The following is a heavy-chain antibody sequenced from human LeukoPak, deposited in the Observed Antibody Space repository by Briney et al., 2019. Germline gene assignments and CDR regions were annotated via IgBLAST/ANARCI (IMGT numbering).Heavy chain of an antibody. CDR1: GFTLSNYW. CDR2: INADGSSA. J-gene: IGHJ6*02. V-gene: IGHV3-74*01. CDR3: ARDYGRSRDYGMDV. D-gene: IGHD3-10*01. Sequence: GGSRRLSCAASGFTLSNYWMHWVCQAPGEGLVWVSRINADGSSASYADSVKGRFTISRDNAKNTLYLQMNSLRAEDTAMYYCARDYGRSRDYGMDVWGQGTTVTVSS.